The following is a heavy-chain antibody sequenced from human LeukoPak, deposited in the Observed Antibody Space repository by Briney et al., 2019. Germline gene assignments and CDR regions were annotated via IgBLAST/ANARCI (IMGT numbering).Heavy chain of an antibody. V-gene: IGHV4-34*01. CDR1: GFTFSSYA. CDR3: ARGRVTMVRGVRKNWYFDL. J-gene: IGHJ2*01. D-gene: IGHD3-10*01. CDR2: INHSGST. Sequence: GSLRLSCAASGFTFSSYAMSWVRQPPGKGLEWIGEINHSGSTNYNPSLKSRVTISVDASKNQFSLKLSSVTAADTAVYYCARGRVTMVRGVRKNWYFDLWGRGTLVTVSS.